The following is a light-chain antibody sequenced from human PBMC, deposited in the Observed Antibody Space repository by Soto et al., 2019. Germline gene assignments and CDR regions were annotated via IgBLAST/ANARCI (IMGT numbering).Light chain of an antibody. Sequence: EIVLTQSPGTLSLSPGERATLSCRASQSVSSSYLAWYQQKPGQAPRLLIYDASSRATGIPDRFSGSGSGTDFTLTISRLEPEDFAVYYCQQYGISPPTFGQGTKVEIK. V-gene: IGKV3-20*01. CDR1: QSVSSSY. CDR3: QQYGISPPT. CDR2: DAS. J-gene: IGKJ1*01.